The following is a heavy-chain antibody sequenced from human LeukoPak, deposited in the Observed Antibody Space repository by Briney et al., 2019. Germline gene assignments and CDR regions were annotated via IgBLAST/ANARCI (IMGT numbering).Heavy chain of an antibody. CDR3: ARGGSPIHYYYMDV. V-gene: IGHV1-2*02. CDR2: INPNSGGT. D-gene: IGHD2-2*01. J-gene: IGHJ6*03. CDR1: GYTFTGYF. Sequence: RRASVKVSCKASGYTFTGYFMHWVRQAPGQGLEWMGWINPNSGGTNFAQKFQGRVTMARDTSISTAYMELSRLRSDDTAVYYCARGGSPIHYYYMDVWGKGTTVTISS.